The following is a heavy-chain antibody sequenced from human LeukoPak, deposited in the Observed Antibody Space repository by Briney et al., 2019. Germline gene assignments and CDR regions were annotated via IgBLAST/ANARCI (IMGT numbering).Heavy chain of an antibody. CDR1: GGTFSSYA. D-gene: IGHD4-17*01. CDR2: IIPIFGTA. CDR3: AREGGATVTNLGAFDI. Sequence: SVEVSCKASGGTFSSYAISWVRQAPGQGLEWMGGIIPIFGTANYAQKFQGRVTITADESTSTAYMELSSLRSEDTAVYYCAREGGATVTNLGAFDIWGQEPRVTFS. J-gene: IGHJ3*02. V-gene: IGHV1-69*13.